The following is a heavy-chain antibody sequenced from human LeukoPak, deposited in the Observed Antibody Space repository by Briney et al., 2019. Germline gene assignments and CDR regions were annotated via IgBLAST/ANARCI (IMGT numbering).Heavy chain of an antibody. Sequence: GGSLRLSCAASGFTFSTYAMHWVRQAPGKGLEWVSGISWNSGSIGYADSVKGRFTISRDNAKNSLYLQMNSLRAEDTALYYCAKDMEYSSSWSIDYWGQGTLVTVSS. J-gene: IGHJ4*02. V-gene: IGHV3-9*01. D-gene: IGHD6-13*01. CDR1: GFTFSTYA. CDR2: ISWNSGSI. CDR3: AKDMEYSSSWSIDY.